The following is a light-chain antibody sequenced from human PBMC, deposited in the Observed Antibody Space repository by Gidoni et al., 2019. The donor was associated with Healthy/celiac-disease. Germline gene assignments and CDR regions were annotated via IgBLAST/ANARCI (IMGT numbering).Light chain of an antibody. Sequence: EIVLTQSRATLSLSPGERATLSCRASQSVSSYLAWYQQKPGQAPRLLIYDASNRATGIPARFSGSGSGTDFTLTISSLDPEDFAVYYCQQRSNWPLMCSFGQGTKLEIK. CDR1: QSVSSY. CDR3: QQRSNWPLMCS. J-gene: IGKJ2*04. CDR2: DAS. V-gene: IGKV3-11*01.